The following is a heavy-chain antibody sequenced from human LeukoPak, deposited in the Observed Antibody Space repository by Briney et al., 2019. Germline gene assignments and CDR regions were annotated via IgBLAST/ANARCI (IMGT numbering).Heavy chain of an antibody. CDR2: IYYTGST. CDR3: ARRAEYSGSYCAVLDY. V-gene: IGHV4-39*01. CDR1: GGSISSSSYY. D-gene: IGHD1-26*01. J-gene: IGHJ4*02. Sequence: SETLSLTCTVSGGSISSSSYYWGWIRQPPGKGLEWIGIIYYTGSTYYNPSLKSRVTISVDTSKNQFSLKLSSVTAADTAVYYCARRAEYSGSYCAVLDYWGQGTLVTVSS.